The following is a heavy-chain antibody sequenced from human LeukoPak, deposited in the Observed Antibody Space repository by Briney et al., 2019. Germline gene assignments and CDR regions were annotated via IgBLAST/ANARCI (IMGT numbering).Heavy chain of an antibody. CDR1: GFTFSDYI. CDR3: ARDEGYYFDS. V-gene: IGHV3-21*01. J-gene: IGHJ4*02. CDR2: ISRNSTYI. Sequence: PGGSLRLSCAASGFTFSDYIMNWVRQAPGKGLEWVASISRNSTYIHYADSVKGRFTISRDNARNSLFLQMNSLRAEVTAIYYCARDEGYYFDSWGQGTQVTVSS.